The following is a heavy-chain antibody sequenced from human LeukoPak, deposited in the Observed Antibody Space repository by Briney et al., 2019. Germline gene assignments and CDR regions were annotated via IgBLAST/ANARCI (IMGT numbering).Heavy chain of an antibody. Sequence: GGSLRLSCAASGFTFTSYSMSWVRQAPGKGLEWVSGTSDRGDYTYYADSVKGRFTISRDNSKDTLYLQMNSLRAEDTALYFCAKKAQYNGNYPLDYWGQGTLVTVSS. CDR1: GFTFTSYS. D-gene: IGHD1-26*01. J-gene: IGHJ4*02. V-gene: IGHV3-23*01. CDR2: TSDRGDYT. CDR3: AKKAQYNGNYPLDY.